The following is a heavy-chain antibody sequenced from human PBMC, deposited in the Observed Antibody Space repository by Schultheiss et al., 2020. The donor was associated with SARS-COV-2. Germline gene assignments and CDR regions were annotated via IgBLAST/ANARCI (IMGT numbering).Heavy chain of an antibody. CDR2: IYTSGST. CDR3: ARGFWSIWFGEV. V-gene: IGHV4-38-2*01. D-gene: IGHD3-10*01. J-gene: IGHJ4*02. Sequence: SETLSLTCAVSGYSISSGYYWGWIRQPAGKGLEWIGRIYTSGSTYYNPSLKSRVTISVDTSKNQFSLKLSSVTAADTAVYYCARGFWSIWFGEVWGQGTLVTVSS. CDR1: GYSISSGYY.